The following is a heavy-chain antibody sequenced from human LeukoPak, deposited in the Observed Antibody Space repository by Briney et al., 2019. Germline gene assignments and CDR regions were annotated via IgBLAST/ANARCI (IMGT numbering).Heavy chain of an antibody. V-gene: IGHV3-23*01. CDR3: AKEYDSGGYGANFDY. Sequence: GGSLRLSCAASGFTFSSYAMSWVRQAPGKGLEWVSAISGSGGSTYYADSVKGRFTISRDNSRNTMYLQMNSLRAEDTAVYYCAKEYDSGGYGANFDYWGQGTLVTVSS. D-gene: IGHD3-10*01. J-gene: IGHJ4*02. CDR1: GFTFSSYA. CDR2: ISGSGGST.